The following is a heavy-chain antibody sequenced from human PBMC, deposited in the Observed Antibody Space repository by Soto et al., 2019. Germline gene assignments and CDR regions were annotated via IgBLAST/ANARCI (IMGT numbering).Heavy chain of an antibody. CDR1: GYTFTNND. V-gene: IGHV1-8*02. CDR3: ARMESFGSLNWFDP. Sequence: ASVKVSGKASGYTFTNNDVSWVRQATGQGLEWMGWMNPGSGDTGYAQKFQGRVTMTRDISIATAYMELNSLTSEDTAIYYCARMESFGSLNWFDPWGQGTLVTVSS. J-gene: IGHJ5*02. CDR2: MNPGSGDT. D-gene: IGHD5-18*01.